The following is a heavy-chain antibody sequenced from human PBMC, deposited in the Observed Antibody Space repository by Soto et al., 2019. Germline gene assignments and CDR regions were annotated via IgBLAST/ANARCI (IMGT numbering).Heavy chain of an antibody. CDR3: ARDRLRYNWNDFPYYYYGMDV. V-gene: IGHV3-30-3*01. J-gene: IGHJ6*02. D-gene: IGHD1-1*01. CDR2: RSYDGSTK. Sequence: QVQLVESGGGVVQPGRSLRLSCAASGFTFSRYAMHWVRQAPGKGLEWVAVRSYDGSTKYYEDSVKGRFTISRDNSKNTLYLQMNSLRAEDTAVYYCARDRLRYNWNDFPYYYYGMDVWGQGTTVTVSS. CDR1: GFTFSRYA.